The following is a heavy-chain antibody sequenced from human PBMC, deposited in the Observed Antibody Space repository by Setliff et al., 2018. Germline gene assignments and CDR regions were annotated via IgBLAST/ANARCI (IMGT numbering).Heavy chain of an antibody. CDR1: GYSISSGYY. CDR3: ARDYYDSSGYYLLAFDI. Sequence: ASETLSLTCTVSGYSISSGYYWGWIRQPPGKGLEWIGSIYHSGSTYYNPSLKSRVTTSADTSKNQFSLKLSSVTAADTAVYYCARDYYDSSGYYLLAFDIWGQGTMVTVS. D-gene: IGHD3-22*01. CDR2: IYHSGST. J-gene: IGHJ3*02. V-gene: IGHV4-38-2*02.